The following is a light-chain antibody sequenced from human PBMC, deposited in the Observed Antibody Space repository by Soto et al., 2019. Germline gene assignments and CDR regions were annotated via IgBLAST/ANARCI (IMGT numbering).Light chain of an antibody. CDR1: SSDVGGYHY. V-gene: IGLV2-14*01. J-gene: IGLJ2*01. CDR3: SSYTTSSTVL. Sequence: QSVLTQPASVSGSPGQTITISCTGTSSDVGGYHYVSWYQHHPGKAPKLMIYEVSNRPSGVSNRFSGSKSANTASLTISGLQAEDEADYYCSSYTTSSTVLFGGGTKVTVL. CDR2: EVS.